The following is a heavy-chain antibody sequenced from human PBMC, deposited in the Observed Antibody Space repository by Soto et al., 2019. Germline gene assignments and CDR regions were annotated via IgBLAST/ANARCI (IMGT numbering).Heavy chain of an antibody. CDR3: ARRPPNHSASYSLENWFDP. V-gene: IGHV1-69*01. Sequence: QVQLVQSGAEVKKPGSSVKVSCKASGGTFSSYAISWVRQAPGQGLEWMGGIIPIFGTANYAQKFQGRVTITADESTSTAYMELSSLRSEDTAVYYCARRPPNHSASYSLENWFDPWGQGTLVTVSS. J-gene: IGHJ5*02. D-gene: IGHD1-26*01. CDR1: GGTFSSYA. CDR2: IIPIFGTA.